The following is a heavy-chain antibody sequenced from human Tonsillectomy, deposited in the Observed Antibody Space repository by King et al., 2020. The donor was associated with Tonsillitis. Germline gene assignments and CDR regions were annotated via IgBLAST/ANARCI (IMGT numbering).Heavy chain of an antibody. D-gene: IGHD2-2*01. CDR1: GFTFSDCG. J-gene: IGHJ4*02. CDR3: AGEGGAQYCSSATCSADY. Sequence: VQLVESGGGVVQPGRSLRLSCAASGFTFSDCGMHWVRRAPGKGLDWVAAISYDGSDKDYGDSVRGRFTISRDNSRNTLYLQLNSLSADDTAVYCCAGEGGAQYCSSATCSADYWGQGTLVTVSS. V-gene: IGHV3-30*03. CDR2: ISYDGSDK.